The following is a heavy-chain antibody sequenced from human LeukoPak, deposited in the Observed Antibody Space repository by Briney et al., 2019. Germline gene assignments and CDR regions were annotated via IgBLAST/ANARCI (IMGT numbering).Heavy chain of an antibody. CDR2: ISYDGSNK. CDR1: GFTFSSYA. J-gene: IGHJ4*02. D-gene: IGHD6-13*01. CDR3: ATGYSSDY. Sequence: GGSLRLSCAASGFTFSSYAMHWVRQAPGKGLEWVAVISYDGSNKYYADSVKGRFTISRDNSKNTLYLQMNSLRAEDTAVYYCATGYSSDYWGQGTLVTVSS. V-gene: IGHV3-30*04.